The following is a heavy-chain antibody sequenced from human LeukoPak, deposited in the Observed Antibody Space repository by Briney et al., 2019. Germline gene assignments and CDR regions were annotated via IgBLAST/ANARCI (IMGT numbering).Heavy chain of an antibody. D-gene: IGHD3-16*02. V-gene: IGHV4-61*02. Sequence: SETLSLTCTVSGGSISSGSYYWSWIRQPAGKGLEWIGRINTSGSTNYNPSLKSRVTISVDTSKNQFSLKLSSVTAADTAVYYCARGRYDYVWGSYRCDAFDIWGQGTMVTVSS. CDR2: INTSGST. CDR3: ARGRYDYVWGSYRCDAFDI. J-gene: IGHJ3*02. CDR1: GGSISSGSYY.